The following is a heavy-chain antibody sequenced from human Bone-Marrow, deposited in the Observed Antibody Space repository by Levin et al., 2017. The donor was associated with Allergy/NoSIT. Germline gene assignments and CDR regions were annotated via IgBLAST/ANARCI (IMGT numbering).Heavy chain of an antibody. CDR3: AKVKGDFGVAPTGYFDY. CDR2: ISYDGSNK. D-gene: IGHD3-3*01. J-gene: IGHJ4*02. CDR1: GFTFSSYG. V-gene: IGHV3-30*18. Sequence: GESLKISCAASGFTFSSYGMHWVRQAPGKGLEWVAVISYDGSNKYYADSVKGRFTISRDNSKNTLYLQMNSLRAEDTAVYYCAKVKGDFGVAPTGYFDYWGQGTLVTVSS.